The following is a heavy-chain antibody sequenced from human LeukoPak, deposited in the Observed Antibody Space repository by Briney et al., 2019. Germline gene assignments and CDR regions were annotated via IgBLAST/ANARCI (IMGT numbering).Heavy chain of an antibody. CDR3: ARVGAAAGRFWLDY. D-gene: IGHD6-13*01. Sequence: GASVKVSCKASGYTFTGYYMHWVRQAPGQGLEWMGWINPNSGGTNYAQKFQGRVTMTRDTSISTAYMELSRLRSDDTAVYYCARVGAAAGRFWLDYWVQGTLVTVSS. J-gene: IGHJ4*02. V-gene: IGHV1-2*02. CDR1: GYTFTGYY. CDR2: INPNSGGT.